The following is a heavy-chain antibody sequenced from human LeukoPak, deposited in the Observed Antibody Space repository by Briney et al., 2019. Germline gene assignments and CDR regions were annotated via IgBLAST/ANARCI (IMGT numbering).Heavy chain of an antibody. V-gene: IGHV4-39*01. J-gene: IGHJ4*02. Sequence: PSETLSLTCTVSGGSISSSGYYWGWIRQPPGKGLEWIGSIYYSGSTYYNPSLKSRVTVSVDTSKNQFSLKLSSVTAADTAVYYCARLAAARLVEDYWGQGTLVTVSS. CDR3: ARLAAARLVEDY. CDR2: IYYSGST. CDR1: GGSISSSGYY. D-gene: IGHD6-6*01.